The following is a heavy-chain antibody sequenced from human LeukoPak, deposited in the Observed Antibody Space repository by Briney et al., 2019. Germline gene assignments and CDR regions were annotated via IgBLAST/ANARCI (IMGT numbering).Heavy chain of an antibody. CDR3: ARGLYCSGGSCRFDY. CDR1: GYSFTSSW. CDR2: IYPGDSDI. Sequence: GESLKISCEGSGYSFTSSWIGWVRQMPGKGLEWMGIIYPGDSDIRYSPSFQGQVTISADKSITTAYLQWISLKASDTAIYYCARGLYCSGGSCRFDYWGQGTLVTVSS. V-gene: IGHV5-51*01. D-gene: IGHD2-15*01. J-gene: IGHJ4*02.